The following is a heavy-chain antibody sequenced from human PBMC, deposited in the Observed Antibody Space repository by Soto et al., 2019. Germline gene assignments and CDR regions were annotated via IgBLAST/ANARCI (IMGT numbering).Heavy chain of an antibody. D-gene: IGHD3-9*01. Sequence: GECLKISCQASGYTFTKYWVGWVRQMPGKGLEWMGIIYPDDSDTRYSPSFQGHVTISADKSISTAYLQWSSLKASDSATYYCARRDMLTGYVYFDYWGQGTQVTVSS. CDR2: IYPDDSDT. CDR1: GYTFTKYW. V-gene: IGHV5-51*01. CDR3: ARRDMLTGYVYFDY. J-gene: IGHJ4*02.